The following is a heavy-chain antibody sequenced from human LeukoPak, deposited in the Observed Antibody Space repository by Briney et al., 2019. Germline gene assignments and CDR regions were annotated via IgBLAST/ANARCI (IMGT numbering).Heavy chain of an antibody. CDR1: GDTFSTYW. V-gene: IGHV5-51*01. D-gene: IGHD3-3*01. CDR2: IYPGDSET. CDR3: ARLSARLLDH. Sequence: GESLQISCKGSGDTFSTYWIGWVRQLPGKGLEWMGIIYPGDSETRYSPSFQGQVTMSVDKSSSTAYLQWASLKASDTATYFCARLSARLLDHWGQGNRVTVSS. J-gene: IGHJ4*02.